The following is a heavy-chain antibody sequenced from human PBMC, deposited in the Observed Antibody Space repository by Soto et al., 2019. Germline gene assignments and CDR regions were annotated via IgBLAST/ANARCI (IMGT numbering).Heavy chain of an antibody. D-gene: IGHD6-13*01. V-gene: IGHV4-34*01. J-gene: IGHJ4*02. Sequence: SETLSLTCAVYGGSFSGYYWSWIRQPPGKGLEWIGEINHSGSTNYNPSLKSRVTISVDTSKNQFSLKLSSVTAADTAVYYCARGRAAAGTGHPRLYYFDYWGQGTLVTVSS. CDR2: INHSGST. CDR1: GGSFSGYY. CDR3: ARGRAAAGTGHPRLYYFDY.